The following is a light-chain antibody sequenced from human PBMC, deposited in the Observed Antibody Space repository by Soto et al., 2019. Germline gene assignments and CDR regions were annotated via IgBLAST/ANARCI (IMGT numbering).Light chain of an antibody. CDR1: QSVNSN. Sequence: EIVMTQSPATLFVSPGERATLSCRASQSVNSNLAWYQQKPGQAPRLLIYGASTRATGIPARFSGSGSGTEFTLTISSLQSEDFAVYYCQQYNNWPPYTFGQGTKLEIK. V-gene: IGKV3-15*01. J-gene: IGKJ2*01. CDR3: QQYNNWPPYT. CDR2: GAS.